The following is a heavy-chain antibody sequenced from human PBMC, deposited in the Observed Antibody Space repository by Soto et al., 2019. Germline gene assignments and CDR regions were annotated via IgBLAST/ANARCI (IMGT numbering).Heavy chain of an antibody. Sequence: QVQLVESGGGVVQPGRSLRLSCAASGFSFSSYGMQWVRQAPGKGLEWVAVISYDGSNKYYAESVKDRFTISRDNSKKTLYLQMNSLRADDTAVYYCVAGQYFFDYCGQGTLVTVSS. D-gene: IGHD6-19*01. CDR1: GFSFSSYG. CDR2: ISYDGSNK. CDR3: VAGQYFFDY. J-gene: IGHJ4*02. V-gene: IGHV3-30*03.